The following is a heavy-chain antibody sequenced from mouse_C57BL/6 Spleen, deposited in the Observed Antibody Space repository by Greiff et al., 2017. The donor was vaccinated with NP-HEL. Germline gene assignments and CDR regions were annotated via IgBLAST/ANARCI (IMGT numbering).Heavy chain of an antibody. CDR2: IWTGGGT. Sequence: VQLKESGPGLVAPSQSLSITCTVSGFSLTSYAISWVRQPPGKGLEWLGVIWTGGGTNYNSALKSRLSISKDNSKSQVFLKMNSLQTDDTARYYCARNRGYSNGDYYYAMDYWGQGTSVTVSS. CDR3: ARNRGYSNGDYYYAMDY. V-gene: IGHV2-9-1*01. D-gene: IGHD2-5*01. J-gene: IGHJ4*01. CDR1: GFSLTSYA.